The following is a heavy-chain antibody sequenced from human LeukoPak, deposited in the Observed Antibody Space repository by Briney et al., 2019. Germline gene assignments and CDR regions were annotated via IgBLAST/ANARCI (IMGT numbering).Heavy chain of an antibody. V-gene: IGHV5-51*01. CDR2: IYPGDSDN. CDR3: ARSYYSSSGTYLAY. CDR1: GYSFTTYW. D-gene: IGHD3-10*01. Sequence: RGESLKISCKGSGYSFTTYWIAWVRQMPGKGLEWMAIIYPGDSDNRYSPLFQGQATISADKSISTAYLQWSSLKASDTAMYYCARSYYSSSGTYLAYWGQGTLVTVSS. J-gene: IGHJ4*02.